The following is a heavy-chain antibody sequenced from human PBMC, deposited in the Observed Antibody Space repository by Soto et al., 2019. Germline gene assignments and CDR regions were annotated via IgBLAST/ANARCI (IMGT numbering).Heavy chain of an antibody. D-gene: IGHD6-19*01. V-gene: IGHV3-23*01. CDR2: IGSVGADT. J-gene: IGHJ4*02. CDR1: GFTFYSYS. CDR3: VKLRAKSHIAVPFDY. Sequence: EVQLLESGGGLVQPGGSLRLSCAASGFTFYSYSMSWVRQAPGKGLKWVSTIGSVGADTYYADSVKGRFTISRDDSKNTLLLQMNSLRAEDTAVYYCVKLRAKSHIAVPFDYWGQGSLVTVSS.